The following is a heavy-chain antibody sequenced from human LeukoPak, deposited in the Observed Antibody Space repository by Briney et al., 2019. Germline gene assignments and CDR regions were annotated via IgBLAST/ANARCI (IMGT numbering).Heavy chain of an antibody. J-gene: IGHJ5*02. D-gene: IGHD6-13*01. CDR1: GFSFSNYA. CDR2: VSSSGRST. CDR3: AKSNGYRVYNWFDP. V-gene: IGHV3-23*01. Sequence: GGSLRLSCAASGFSFSNYAMGWVRQAPGKGLEWVSSVSSSGRSTYYADSVKGRFTISRDNSTNTVYLQMSSLRAEDTAVYYCAKSNGYRVYNWFDPWGQGTLVTVSS.